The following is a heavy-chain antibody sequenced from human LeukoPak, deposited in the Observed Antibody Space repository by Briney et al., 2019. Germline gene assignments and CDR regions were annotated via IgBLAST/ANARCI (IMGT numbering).Heavy chain of an antibody. CDR3: ARDMGRPGYSGYFDY. V-gene: IGHV4-59*01. J-gene: IGHJ4*02. Sequence: SETLSLTCTVSGGSISSYYWSWIRQPPGKGLEWIGYIYYSGSTNYNPSLKSRVTILVDTSKNQFSLKLSSVTAADTAVYYCARDMGRPGYSGYFDYWGQGTLVTVSS. CDR1: GGSISSYY. D-gene: IGHD5-12*01. CDR2: IYYSGST.